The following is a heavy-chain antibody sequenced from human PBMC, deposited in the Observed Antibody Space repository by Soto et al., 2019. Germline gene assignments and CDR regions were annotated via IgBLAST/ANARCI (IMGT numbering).Heavy chain of an antibody. J-gene: IGHJ4*02. CDR2: IYHTGST. Sequence: QVQLQESGPRLVKPSGTLSLTCAVSGASISSTNWWTWVRQPPGKGLEWIGEIYHTGSTKYNPSLXRXVXIXXDKSNNQFSLNLSSVTAADTAVYYCAPLPPRIVVVVLPIPTWGQGTLVTVSS. V-gene: IGHV4-4*02. D-gene: IGHD2-15*01. CDR3: APLPPRIVVVVLPIPT. CDR1: GASISSTNW.